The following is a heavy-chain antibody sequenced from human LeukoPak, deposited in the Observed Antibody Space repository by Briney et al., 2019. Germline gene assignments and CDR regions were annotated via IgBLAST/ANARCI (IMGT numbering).Heavy chain of an antibody. CDR2: ISSSGATI. D-gene: IGHD3-16*01. J-gene: IGHJ3*02. CDR1: GSTFSS. CDR3: ARDLVSGAYTFDI. Sequence: GGSLRLSCAASGSTFSSFSTYDFNWVRQAPGKGLEWVSYISSSGATIYYADSVKGRFTVSRDDAKNSLYLQMNSLRAEDTAIYYCARDLVSGAYTFDIWGQGTMVTVSS. V-gene: IGHV3-48*03.